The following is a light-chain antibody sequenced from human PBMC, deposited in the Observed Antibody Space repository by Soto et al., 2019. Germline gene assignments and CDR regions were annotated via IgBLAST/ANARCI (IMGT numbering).Light chain of an antibody. Sequence: QSVLTQPPSASGTPGQRVTISCSGSSSNIGSNTVNWYQQLPGTAPKLLIYSNNQRPSGVPDRFSGSKSGTSASLAISGLQYEDEADYYCAAWDDSLSYVVFGGGTQRTVL. CDR3: AAWDDSLSYVV. J-gene: IGLJ2*01. V-gene: IGLV1-44*01. CDR1: SSNIGSNT. CDR2: SNN.